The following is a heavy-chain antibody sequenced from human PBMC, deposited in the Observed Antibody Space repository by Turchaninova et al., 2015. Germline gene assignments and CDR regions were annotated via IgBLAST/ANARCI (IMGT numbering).Heavy chain of an antibody. CDR2: IYLADDK. D-gene: IGHD1-14*01. Sequence: QITLKESGPTLVKPTQTLTLTCTFSGFSLSTSGVGVGWIRQPPGKALEWLALIYLADDKLYSPYLKSWLTITQDTAKNQVVLTMTNMDPVETATYYCAHISRTFYYYYGMDVWGQGTTVTVSS. J-gene: IGHJ6*02. V-gene: IGHV2-5*02. CDR3: AHISRTFYYYYGMDV. CDR1: GFSLSTSGVG.